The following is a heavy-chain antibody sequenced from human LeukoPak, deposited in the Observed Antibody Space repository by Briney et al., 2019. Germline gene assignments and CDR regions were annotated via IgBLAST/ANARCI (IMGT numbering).Heavy chain of an antibody. CDR3: ARDVRGYDILTGYYGNWFDP. CDR2: IYTSGST. J-gene: IGHJ5*02. D-gene: IGHD3-9*01. V-gene: IGHV4-4*07. CDR1: GGSISSYY. Sequence: SETLSLTCTVSGGSISSYYWSWIRQPAGKGLEWIGRIYTSGSTNYNPSLKSRVTMSVDTSKNQSSLKLSSVTAADTAVYYCARDVRGYDILTGYYGNWFDPWGQGTLVTVSS.